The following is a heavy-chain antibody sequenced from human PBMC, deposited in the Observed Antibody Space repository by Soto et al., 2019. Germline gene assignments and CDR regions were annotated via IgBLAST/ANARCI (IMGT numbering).Heavy chain of an antibody. D-gene: IGHD3-9*01. J-gene: IGHJ3*02. V-gene: IGHV1-46*03. CDR3: ARVRYYDILTGPEADAFDI. CDR1: GGTFSSYT. Sequence: ASVKVSCKASGGTFSSYTISWVRQAPGQGLEWMGIINPSGGSTSYAQKFQGRVTMTRDTSTSTVYMELSSLRSEDTAVYYCARVRYYDILTGPEADAFDIWGQGTMVTVSS. CDR2: INPSGGST.